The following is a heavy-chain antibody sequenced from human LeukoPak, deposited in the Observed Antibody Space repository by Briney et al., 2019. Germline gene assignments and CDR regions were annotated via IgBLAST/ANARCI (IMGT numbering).Heavy chain of an antibody. CDR3: ARDKGAGRRPFVY. CDR1: GYTFTDYY. V-gene: IGHV1-46*01. CDR2: LNPSGGNT. D-gene: IGHD6-13*01. J-gene: IGHJ4*02. Sequence: ASVKVSCNASGYTFTDYYMHWVRQAPGQGLEWMGILNPSGGNTNFAQKFQGRVTVTRDTSTNTVYMELSSLTSEDTAVYYCARDKGAGRRPFVYSGQGSLVTVSS.